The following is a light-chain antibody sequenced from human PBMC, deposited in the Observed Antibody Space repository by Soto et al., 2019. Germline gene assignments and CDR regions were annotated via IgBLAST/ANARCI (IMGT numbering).Light chain of an antibody. J-gene: IGKJ1*01. V-gene: IGKV1-39*01. CDR1: QSITRF. CDR3: QQSHTTPWT. Sequence: DIQMIQFPSSLSASVGDSVTITCRASQSITRFLNWYQQKPGTAPELLISVASSLQSGVPSRFSGSGFGTEFTLTISSLQPEDFATYYCQQSHTTPWTFGHGTKVEIK. CDR2: VAS.